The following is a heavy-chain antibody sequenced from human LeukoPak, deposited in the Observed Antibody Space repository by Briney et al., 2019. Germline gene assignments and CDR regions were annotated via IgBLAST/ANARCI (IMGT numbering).Heavy chain of an antibody. J-gene: IGHJ3*02. CDR3: ARDGSRDYDFWSGRPEAFDI. CDR2: INSDGSST. Sequence: GGSLRLSCAASGFTFSSYWMHWVRQAPGKGLVWVSRINSDGSSTSYADSVKGRFTISRDNAKNSLYLQMNSLRAEDTAVYYCARDGSRDYDFWSGRPEAFDIWGQGTMVTVSS. CDR1: GFTFSSYW. V-gene: IGHV3-74*01. D-gene: IGHD3-3*01.